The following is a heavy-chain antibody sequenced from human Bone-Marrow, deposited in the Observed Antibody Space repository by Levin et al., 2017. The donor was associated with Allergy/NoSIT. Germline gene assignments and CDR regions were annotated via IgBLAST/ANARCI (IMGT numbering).Heavy chain of an antibody. D-gene: IGHD6-19*01. V-gene: IGHV3-30*05. CDR2: ISYDGRTK. Sequence: AGGSLRLSCAASGFTLSNFGMQWVRQAPGKGLEWIIAISYDGRTKIYADSVKGRFTVSRDNPKSTVSLEMNSLRVDDTAVYYCAKEAITVFSGWYFDLWGRGTLVTVSS. CDR3: AKEAITVFSGWYFDL. J-gene: IGHJ2*01. CDR1: GFTLSNFG.